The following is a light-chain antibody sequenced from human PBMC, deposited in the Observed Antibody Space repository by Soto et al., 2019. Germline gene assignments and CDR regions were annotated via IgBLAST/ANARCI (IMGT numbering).Light chain of an antibody. CDR3: QQYDTYSRT. V-gene: IGKV1-5*03. Sequence: DIQMTQSPSALSASVGDRVTITCRASQSVSNWLAWYRQKPGEAPKLLIYEGPTLERGVPSRFSGSGSGTEFTFTISSLQPDDFATFYCQQYDTYSRTFGQGTKVEVK. CDR2: EGP. CDR1: QSVSNW. J-gene: IGKJ1*01.